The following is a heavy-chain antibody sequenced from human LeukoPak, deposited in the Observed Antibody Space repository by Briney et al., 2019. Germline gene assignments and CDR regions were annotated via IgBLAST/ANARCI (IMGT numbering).Heavy chain of an antibody. J-gene: IGHJ4*02. CDR2: ICSSGST. V-gene: IGHV3-66*01. CDR3: ALGYSYGCFDY. D-gene: IGHD5-18*01. Sequence: SGGSLRLSCAASGFTVSSNYMGWVRQASGKGLEWVSVICSSGSTYYADSVKGRFTISRDNSKNTLYLQMNSLRAEDTAVFYCALGYSYGCFDYWGQGTLVTVSS. CDR1: GFTVSSNY.